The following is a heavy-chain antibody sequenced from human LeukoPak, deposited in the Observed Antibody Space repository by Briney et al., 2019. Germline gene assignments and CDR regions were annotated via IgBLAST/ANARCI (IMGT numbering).Heavy chain of an antibody. J-gene: IGHJ4*02. D-gene: IGHD6-19*01. V-gene: IGHV4-59*01. CDR3: AREESSGAYGD. Sequence: SETLSLTCTVSGGSISSYYWSWIRQPPWKGLEWIGYIYYSGSTNYNPSLKSRVTISVDTSKNQFSLKLSSVTAADTAVYYCAREESSGAYGDWGQGTLVTVSS. CDR1: GGSISSYY. CDR2: IYYSGST.